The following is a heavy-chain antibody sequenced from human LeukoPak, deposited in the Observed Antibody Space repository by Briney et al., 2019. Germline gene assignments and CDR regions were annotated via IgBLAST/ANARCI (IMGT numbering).Heavy chain of an antibody. Sequence: PSETLSLTCTVSGGSISSSSYYWGWIRQPPGKGLEWIGSIYYSGSTYYNPSLKSRVTISVDTSKNQFSLKLSSVTAADTAVYYCARVDSGSYYYYYYYMDVWGKGTTVTVSS. D-gene: IGHD1-26*01. CDR2: IYYSGST. J-gene: IGHJ6*03. CDR1: GGSISSSSYY. V-gene: IGHV4-39*07. CDR3: ARVDSGSYYYYYYYMDV.